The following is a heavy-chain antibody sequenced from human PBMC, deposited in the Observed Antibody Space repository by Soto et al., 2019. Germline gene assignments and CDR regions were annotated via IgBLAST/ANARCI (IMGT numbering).Heavy chain of an antibody. V-gene: IGHV1-69*02. Sequence: QVQLVQSGAEVKRPGSSVKVSCKASGDTFNFYSINWVRQAPGVGLEWVGGVNPILSMSNYAKRFQGRVTMPAYKSTSTAYMELRSLRSEDTAIYYCASSYGSGYRAFDYWGQGALVTVSS. CDR3: ASSYGSGYRAFDY. D-gene: IGHD3-10*01. CDR1: GDTFNFYS. CDR2: VNPILSMS. J-gene: IGHJ4*02.